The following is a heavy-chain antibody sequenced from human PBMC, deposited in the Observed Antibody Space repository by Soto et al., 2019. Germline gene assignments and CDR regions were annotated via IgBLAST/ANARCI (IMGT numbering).Heavy chain of an antibody. CDR3: ARGVKISILWFGEGGMDMEDV. CDR2: IKQDGSEK. Sequence: GGSLRLSCAASGFTFSSYWMSWVRQAPGKGLEWVANIKQDGSEKYYVDSVKGRFTISRDNAKNSLYLQMNSLRAEDTAVYYCARGVKISILWFGEGGMDMEDVWGKGTTVTVSS. J-gene: IGHJ6*04. CDR1: GFTFSSYW. D-gene: IGHD3-10*01. V-gene: IGHV3-7*01.